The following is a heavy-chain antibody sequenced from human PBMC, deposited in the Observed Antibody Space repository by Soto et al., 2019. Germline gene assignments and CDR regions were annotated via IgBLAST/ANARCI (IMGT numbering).Heavy chain of an antibody. V-gene: IGHV3-21*01. Sequence: GSLRLSCAASGFTFSSYSMNWVRQAPGKGLEWVSSISSSSSYINNADSVKGRFTISRDNAKNSLYLQMNSLRAEDTAVYYCARDGGSSGYYPNFDHWGQGTLVTVSS. CDR2: ISSSSSYI. CDR1: GFTFSSYS. J-gene: IGHJ4*02. CDR3: ARDGGSSGYYPNFDH. D-gene: IGHD3-22*01.